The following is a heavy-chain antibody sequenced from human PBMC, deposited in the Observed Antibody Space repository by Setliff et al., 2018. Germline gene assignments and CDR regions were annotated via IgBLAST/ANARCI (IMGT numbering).Heavy chain of an antibody. CDR3: AKGGGRYHSDS. V-gene: IGHV4-34*01. CDR1: GGTFSGYY. D-gene: IGHD1-1*01. Sequence: PSETLSLTCAAYGGTFSGYYWTWIRQPPGKGLEWIGEINHRGSTNYNPSLKSRVTISIDKSNNQFSLKLTSMTAADTAVYYCAKGGGRYHSDSWGQGILVTVSS. CDR2: INHRGST. J-gene: IGHJ4*02.